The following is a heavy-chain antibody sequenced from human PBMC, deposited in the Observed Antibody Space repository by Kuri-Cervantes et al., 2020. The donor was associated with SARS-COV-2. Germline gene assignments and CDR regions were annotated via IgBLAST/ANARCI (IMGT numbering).Heavy chain of an antibody. D-gene: IGHD6-13*01. J-gene: IGHJ5*02. CDR2: INPNSGGT. CDR3: ARETPDHSSSWFDH. CDR1: GYTFTGYY. V-gene: IGHV1-2*02. Sequence: ASVKVSCKASGYTFTGYYMHWVRQAPGQGLEWMGWINPNSGGTNYAQKFQGRVTMTRDTSISTAYMELSRLRSEDMAVYYCARETPDHSSSWFDHWGQGTLVTVSS.